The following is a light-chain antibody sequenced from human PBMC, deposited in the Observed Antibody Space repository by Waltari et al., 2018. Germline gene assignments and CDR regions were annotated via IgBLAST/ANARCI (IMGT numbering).Light chain of an antibody. J-gene: IGLJ2*01. CDR2: EVS. CDR3: SSYAGSNKFVV. Sequence: QSALTQPPSASGSPGQSVTISCTGTSSDVGGYNYVSWSQQHPGRAPKIVIYEVSKRRAGVPDRFSGAKSFNSAALTVAGLQAEDEADCYCSSYAGSNKFVVFGGGTKLTVL. CDR1: SSDVGGYNY. V-gene: IGLV2-8*01.